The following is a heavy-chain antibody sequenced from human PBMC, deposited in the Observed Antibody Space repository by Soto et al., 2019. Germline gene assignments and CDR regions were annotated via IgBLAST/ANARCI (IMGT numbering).Heavy chain of an antibody. V-gene: IGHV4-34*01. CDR1: GGSFSGDY. D-gene: IGHD3-10*01. J-gene: IGHJ6*02. CDR2: INHSGST. Sequence: SETLSLTCAVYGGSFSGDYWSWIRQPPGKGLEWIGEINHSGSTNYNPSLKSRVTISVDTSKNLFSLKLSSVTAADTAVYYCAREGYGSGSQLYYYYGMDVWGQGTTVTVSS. CDR3: AREGYGSGSQLYYYYGMDV.